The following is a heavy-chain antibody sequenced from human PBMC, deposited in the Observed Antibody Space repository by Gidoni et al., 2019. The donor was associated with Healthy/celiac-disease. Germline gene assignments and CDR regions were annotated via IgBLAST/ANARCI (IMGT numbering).Heavy chain of an antibody. J-gene: IGHJ6*02. D-gene: IGHD6-19*01. CDR2: INSDGSGT. CDR3: AKLGLVGGWSTNLNYYYYYGMDV. Sequence: EVQLVESGGGLVQPGGSLSLSCAASGFTFSSYWMHWVRQAPGKGVVWVSSINSDGSGTSYADSVKGRFTISRDNAKNTLYLQMNSLRAEDTAVYYCAKLGLVGGWSTNLNYYYYYGMDVWGQGTTVTVSS. V-gene: IGHV3-74*01. CDR1: GFTFSSYW.